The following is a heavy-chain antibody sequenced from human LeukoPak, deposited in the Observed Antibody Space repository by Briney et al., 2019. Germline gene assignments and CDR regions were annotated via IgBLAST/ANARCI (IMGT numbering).Heavy chain of an antibody. D-gene: IGHD5-24*01. Sequence: TETPSLTCTVSNGSISSYYWSWIRQPPGKGLEWIGYISYSGSTNYNPSLKSRVTISADRSKNQFSLKLSSVTAADTAVYYCARVREWFDPWGQGTLVTVSS. CDR3: ARVREWFDP. CDR1: NGSISSYY. J-gene: IGHJ5*02. V-gene: IGHV4-59*01. CDR2: ISYSGST.